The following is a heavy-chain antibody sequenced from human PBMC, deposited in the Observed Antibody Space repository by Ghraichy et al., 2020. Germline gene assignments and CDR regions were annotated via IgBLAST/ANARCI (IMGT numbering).Heavy chain of an antibody. CDR1: GFTFSSYW. Sequence: GESLNISCAASGFTFSSYWMSWVRQAPGKGLEWVANIKQDGSEKYYVDSVKGRFTISRDNAKNSLYLQMNSLRAEDTAVYYCARAVHDFWSGYHYGMDVWGQGTTVTVSS. J-gene: IGHJ6*02. CDR2: IKQDGSEK. D-gene: IGHD3-3*01. CDR3: ARAVHDFWSGYHYGMDV. V-gene: IGHV3-7*03.